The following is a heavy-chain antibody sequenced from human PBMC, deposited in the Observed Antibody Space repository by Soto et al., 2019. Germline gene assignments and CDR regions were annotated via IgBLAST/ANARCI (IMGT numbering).Heavy chain of an antibody. CDR3: ARKVRYSSSWYGGDFDY. CDR1: GGTFSSYA. Sequence: QVQLVQSGAEVKKPGSSVKVSCKASGGTFSSYAISWVRQAPGQGLEWMGGIIPIFGTANYAQKFQGRVTITADESTRTAYMELSSLRSEDTAVYYCARKVRYSSSWYGGDFDYWGQGTLVTVSS. J-gene: IGHJ4*02. D-gene: IGHD6-13*01. CDR2: IIPIFGTA. V-gene: IGHV1-69*12.